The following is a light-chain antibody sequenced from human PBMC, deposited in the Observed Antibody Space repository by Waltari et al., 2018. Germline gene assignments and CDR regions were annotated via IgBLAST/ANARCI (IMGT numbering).Light chain of an antibody. CDR1: SSDIGTYKF. CDR3: SSYAGTKKLL. J-gene: IGLJ2*01. Sequence: QSALTQPPSASGSPGQSVTISCSGSSSDIGTYKFVSWYQQHPGKSPKLIIYEVNQRPSGGPDRCSGSKSGNTASLTVSGLLPEDEADYYCSSYAGTKKLLFGGVTKLTVL. V-gene: IGLV2-8*01. CDR2: EVN.